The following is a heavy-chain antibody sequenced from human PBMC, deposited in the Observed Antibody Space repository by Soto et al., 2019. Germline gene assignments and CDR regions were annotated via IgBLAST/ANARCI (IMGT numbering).Heavy chain of an antibody. CDR3: AHIPTENKNYYYGMDV. Sequence: QITLKESGPTLVKPTQTLTLTCTFSGFSLSTSGVGVGWIRQPPGKALECLALIYLDYDKRDTPSLKSRLTIIKDTSKNQVVLTMTNMDPVDTATYYCAHIPTENKNYYYGMDVWGQGTTVTVSS. CDR2: IYLDYDK. V-gene: IGHV2-5*02. J-gene: IGHJ6*02. CDR1: GFSLSTSGVG.